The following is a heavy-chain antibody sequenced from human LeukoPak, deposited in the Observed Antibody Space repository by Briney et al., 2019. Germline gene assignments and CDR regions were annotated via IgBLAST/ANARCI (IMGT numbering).Heavy chain of an antibody. J-gene: IGHJ5*01. Sequence: NSGGSLRLSCAASGFNFNDTWMTWVRQAPGKGLEWVGYIYYSGSTNYNPSLKSRVTISVDTSKNQFSLKLSSVTAADTAVYYCARARDRSGWFDYWGQGTLVTVSS. CDR2: IYYSGST. CDR3: ARARDRSGWFDY. CDR1: GFNFNDTW. D-gene: IGHD3-3*01. V-gene: IGHV4-59*01.